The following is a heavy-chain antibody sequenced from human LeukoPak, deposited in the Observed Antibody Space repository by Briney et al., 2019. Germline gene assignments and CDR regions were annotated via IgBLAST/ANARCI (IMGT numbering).Heavy chain of an antibody. V-gene: IGHV3-23*01. CDR2: ISGGGGST. CDR3: AKGGKWDVTPLDY. D-gene: IGHD1-26*01. CDR1: GFTFTSYS. Sequence: GGSLRLSCAASGFTFTSYSMNWVRQAPGKGLEWVSTISGGGGSTYYAGSVKGRFTISRDNSKNTLYLQVNSLRAEDTAVYYCAKGGKWDVTPLDYWGQGTLVTVSS. J-gene: IGHJ4*02.